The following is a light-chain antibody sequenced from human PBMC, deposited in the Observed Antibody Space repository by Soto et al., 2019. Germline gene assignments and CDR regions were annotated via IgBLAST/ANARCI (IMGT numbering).Light chain of an antibody. V-gene: IGKV3-15*01. CDR1: QTVSRN. CDR3: QPSNMWPF. CDR2: DIS. Sequence: EAVMTLCLATLCVFRRESATLSCRASQTVSRNLAWYQQRPGQAPRLLIYDISNRAAGVPARFSGSGSETEFTLTVRSLQSQDFAVYISQPSNMWPFVGQGTRLEIK. J-gene: IGKJ5*01.